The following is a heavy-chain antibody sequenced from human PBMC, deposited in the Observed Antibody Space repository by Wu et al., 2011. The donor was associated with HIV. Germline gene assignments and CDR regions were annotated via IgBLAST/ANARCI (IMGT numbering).Heavy chain of an antibody. CDR3: ARWLACTSTACYTSTPHFDY. Sequence: KVSCKTSGGSFSRYSFSWVRQAPGQGLEWMGRIIPIFGTANYAQKFQGRVTITADKSTSTAYMELSSLRSEDTAVYYCARWLACTSTACYTSTPHFDYWGQGTLVTVSS. D-gene: IGHD2-2*02. CDR1: GGSFSRYS. J-gene: IGHJ4*02. CDR2: IIPIFGTA. V-gene: IGHV1-69*06.